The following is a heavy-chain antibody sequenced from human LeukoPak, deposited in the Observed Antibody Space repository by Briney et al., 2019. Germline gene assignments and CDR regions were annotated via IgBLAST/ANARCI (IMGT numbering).Heavy chain of an antibody. CDR1: GYSFTSYW. J-gene: IGHJ4*02. D-gene: IGHD5-18*01. V-gene: IGHV5-51*01. CDR3: ARLPVDTAMVTEYFFDY. CDR2: IYLGDSET. Sequence: GESLQISCQGSGYSFTSYWIGWVRQMPGKGLERMGIIYLGDSETRYSPSFQGQVTISADKSISTAYLQWSSLKASDTAMYYCARLPVDTAMVTEYFFDYWGQGTLVTVSS.